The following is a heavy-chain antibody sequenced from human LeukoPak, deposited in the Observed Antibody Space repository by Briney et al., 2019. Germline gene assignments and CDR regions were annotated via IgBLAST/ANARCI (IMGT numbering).Heavy chain of an antibody. D-gene: IGHD5-18*01. CDR3: ALKGGYSPFDY. Sequence: GGPLRLSCAASGFTFSSYAMSWVRQAPGKGLEWVSAISGSGGSTYYADSVKGRFTISRDNSKNTLYLQMNSLRAEDTAVYYCALKGGYSPFDYWGQGTLVTVSS. CDR2: ISGSGGST. V-gene: IGHV3-23*01. CDR1: GFTFSSYA. J-gene: IGHJ4*02.